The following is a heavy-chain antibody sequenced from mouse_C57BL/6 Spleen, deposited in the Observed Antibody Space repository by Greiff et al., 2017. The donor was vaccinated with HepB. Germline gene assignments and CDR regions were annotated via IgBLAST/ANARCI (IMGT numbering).Heavy chain of an antibody. Sequence: EVQLQQSGTVLARPGASVKMSCKTSGYTFTSYWMHWVKQRPGQGLEWIGAIYPGNSDTSYNQKFKGKAKLTAVTSASTAYMELSSLTNEDSAVYYCTRRNWDLYYFDYWGQGTTLTDSS. CDR1: GYTFTSYW. CDR3: TRRNWDLYYFDY. V-gene: IGHV1-5*01. CDR2: IYPGNSDT. D-gene: IGHD4-1*01. J-gene: IGHJ2*01.